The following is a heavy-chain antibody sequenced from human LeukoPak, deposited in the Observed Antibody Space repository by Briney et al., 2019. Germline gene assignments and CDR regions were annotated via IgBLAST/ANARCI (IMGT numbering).Heavy chain of an antibody. D-gene: IGHD2-15*01. Sequence: PGGSLRLSCAASGFTFSNYWMHWVRQAPGKGLVWVSSINSDGSSRNYADSVKGRFSISRDNAKNTLYLQMNSLRAEDTAVYYCALVGGGYWGQGTLATVSS. CDR2: INSDGSSR. CDR3: ALVGGGY. CDR1: GFTFSNYW. J-gene: IGHJ4*02. V-gene: IGHV3-74*01.